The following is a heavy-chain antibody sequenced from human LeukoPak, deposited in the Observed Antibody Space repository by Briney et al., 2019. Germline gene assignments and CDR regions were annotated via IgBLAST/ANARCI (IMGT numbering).Heavy chain of an antibody. Sequence: SETLSLTCTVSGGSISSYYWSWIRQPAGKGLEWIGRIYTSGSTNYNPSLKSRVTISVDTSKNQFSLKLSSVTAADTAVYYCARDLPHPLVRGVIISGGIDYWGQGTLVTVSS. J-gene: IGHJ4*02. V-gene: IGHV4-4*07. CDR2: IYTSGST. CDR3: ARDLPHPLVRGVIISGGIDY. D-gene: IGHD3-10*01. CDR1: GGSISSYY.